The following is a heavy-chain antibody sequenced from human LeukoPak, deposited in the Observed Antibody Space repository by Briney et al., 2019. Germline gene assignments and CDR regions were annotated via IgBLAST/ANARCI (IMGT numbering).Heavy chain of an antibody. CDR2: IYSGGST. CDR3: ARDRGGYDFWSGYLDAFDI. D-gene: IGHD3-3*01. Sequence: PGGSLRLSCAASGFTVSSNYMSWVRQAPGRGLEGVSVIYSGGSTYYADSVKGRFTISRDNSKNTLYLQMNSLRAEDTAVYYCARDRGGYDFWSGYLDAFDIWGQGTMVTVSS. J-gene: IGHJ3*02. V-gene: IGHV3-66*02. CDR1: GFTVSSNY.